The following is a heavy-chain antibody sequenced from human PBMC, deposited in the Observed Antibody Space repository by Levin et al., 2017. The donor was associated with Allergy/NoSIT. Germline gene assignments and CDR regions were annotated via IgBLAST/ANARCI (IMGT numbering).Heavy chain of an antibody. J-gene: IGHJ4*02. CDR1: GFTVSGYY. CDR2: IYSTSST. D-gene: IGHD2-15*01. CDR3: ARDRRSGGVDY. V-gene: IGHV3-53*01. Sequence: GGSLRLSCAASGFTVSGYYMTWVRQAPGKGLEWVSVIYSTSSTYYADSVQGRFAISRDNSKNTLYLQMNNLRAEDTAVYYCARDRRSGGVDYWGQGTLVTVSS.